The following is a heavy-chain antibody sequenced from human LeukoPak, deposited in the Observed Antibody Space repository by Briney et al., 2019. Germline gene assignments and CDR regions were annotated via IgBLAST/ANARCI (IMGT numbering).Heavy chain of an antibody. CDR2: INHSGST. CDR3: ARGPRITIFGVVIGDFDY. J-gene: IGHJ4*02. D-gene: IGHD3-3*01. CDR1: GGSFSGYY. Sequence: SETLSLTCAVYGGSFSGYYWSWIRQPPGKGLEWIGEINHSGSTNYNPSLKSRVTISVDTSKNQFSLKLSSVTAADTAVYYCARGPRITIFGVVIGDFDYWGQGTLVTVSS. V-gene: IGHV4-34*01.